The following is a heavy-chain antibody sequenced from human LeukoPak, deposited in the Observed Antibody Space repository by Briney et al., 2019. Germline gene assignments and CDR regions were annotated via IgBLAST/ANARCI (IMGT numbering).Heavy chain of an antibody. Sequence: GGSLRLSCAASGFTFSSYAMHWVRQAPGKGLEWVAVISYDGSNKYYADSVKGRFTISRDNSKNTLYLQMNSPRAEDTAVYYCGKDTKRQLVLVYWGKGPLVTVSS. CDR3: GKDTKRQLVLVY. D-gene: IGHD6-6*01. CDR1: GFTFSSYA. J-gene: IGHJ4*02. V-gene: IGHV3-30*01. CDR2: ISYDGSNK.